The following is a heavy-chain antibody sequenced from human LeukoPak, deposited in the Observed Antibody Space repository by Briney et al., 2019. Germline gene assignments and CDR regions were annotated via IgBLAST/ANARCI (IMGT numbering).Heavy chain of an antibody. V-gene: IGHV3-21*01. J-gene: IGHJ6*02. CDR1: GFTFSSYS. Sequence: GGSLRLSCAASGFTFSSYSMNWVRQAPGKGLEWVLSISSSSSYIYYADSVKGRFTISRDNAKNSLYLQMNSLRAVDTAVYYCARVPMGTYGMDVWGQGTTVTVSS. CDR2: ISSSSSYI. CDR3: ARVPMGTYGMDV. D-gene: IGHD7-27*01.